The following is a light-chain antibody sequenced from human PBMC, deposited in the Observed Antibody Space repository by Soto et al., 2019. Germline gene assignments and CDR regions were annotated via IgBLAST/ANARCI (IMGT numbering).Light chain of an antibody. CDR2: GAS. V-gene: IGKV3-20*01. Sequence: EMVMTQSPGTLSVSPGERATLSCRASQSVSSSYLAWYQQKPGQAPRLLIYGASSRATGIPDRFSDSGSGTDFTLTISRLEPEDFAVYYCQQYGSPTWTFGQGTK. J-gene: IGKJ1*01. CDR1: QSVSSSY. CDR3: QQYGSPTWT.